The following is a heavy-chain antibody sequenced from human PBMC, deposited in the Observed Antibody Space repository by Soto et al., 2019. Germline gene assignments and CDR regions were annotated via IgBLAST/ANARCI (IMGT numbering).Heavy chain of an antibody. V-gene: IGHV1-69*04. CDR2: IIPILGIA. CDR1: GGTFSSYT. CDR3: ARDDFWSGYYKVRGYFDY. Sequence: ASVKVSCKASGGTFSSYTISWVRQAPGQGLEWMGRIIPILGIANYAQKFQGRVTITADKSTSTAYMELSSLRSEDTAVYYCARDDFWSGYYKVRGYFDYWGQGTLVTVSS. J-gene: IGHJ4*02. D-gene: IGHD3-3*01.